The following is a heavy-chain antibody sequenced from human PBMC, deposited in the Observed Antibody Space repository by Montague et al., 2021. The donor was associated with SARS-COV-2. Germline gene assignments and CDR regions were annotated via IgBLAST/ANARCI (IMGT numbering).Heavy chain of an antibody. CDR1: GGSISSSSYY. CDR2: IYYSGST. Sequence: SETLSLTCTVSGGSISSSSYYWGWIRQPPGKGLEWIGSIYYSGSTYYNPSLKSRVTISVDTSKNQFSLKLSSVTAADTAVYYCVRSRAERYFFWTKLDAHVKPYHFDYWGRGTLVTVSS. D-gene: IGHD3-9*01. J-gene: IGHJ4*02. CDR3: VRSRAERYFFWTKLDAHVKPYHFDY. V-gene: IGHV4-39*01.